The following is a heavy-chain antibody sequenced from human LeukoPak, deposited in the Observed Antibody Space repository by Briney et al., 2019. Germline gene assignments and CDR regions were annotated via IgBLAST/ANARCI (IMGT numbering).Heavy chain of an antibody. CDR2: ISGTSSHI. Sequence: GGSLRLSCAASGFTFSSYSMNWVRQAPGKGLEWVSYISGTSSHIYYADSVKGRFTISRDNAKNSLYLQMNSLRAEDTAVYYCATVRSPFSGSYPGYFDYWGQGTQVTVSS. D-gene: IGHD1-26*01. CDR3: ATVRSPFSGSYPGYFDY. V-gene: IGHV3-21*01. CDR1: GFTFSSYS. J-gene: IGHJ4*02.